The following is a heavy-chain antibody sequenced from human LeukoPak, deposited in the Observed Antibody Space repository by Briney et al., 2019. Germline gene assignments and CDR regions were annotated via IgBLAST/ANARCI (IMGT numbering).Heavy chain of an antibody. D-gene: IGHD7-27*01. CDR2: IYGGHTA. V-gene: IGHV3-53*01. CDR3: AREIGKLGGAFDI. J-gene: IGHJ3*02. Sequence: GGSLRLSCAASGFTVSTVYMTWVRQAPGKGLEWVSVIYGGHTAYYADSVKDRFTIYRDNPKKTLNLQMNSLRVEDTAVYYWAREIGKLGGAFDIWGEGKMVTVSS. CDR1: GFTVSTVY.